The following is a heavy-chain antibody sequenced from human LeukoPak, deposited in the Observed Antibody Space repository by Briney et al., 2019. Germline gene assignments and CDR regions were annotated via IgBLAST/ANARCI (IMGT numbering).Heavy chain of an antibody. CDR1: GFTFSSYA. V-gene: IGHV3-23*03. J-gene: IGHJ2*01. CDR2: IYSGGST. D-gene: IGHD3-16*01. CDR3: AKDGLRGWYFDL. Sequence: GGSLRLSCAASGFTFSSYAMSWVRQAPGKGLEWVSVIYSGGSTYYADSVKGRFTISRDNSKNTLYLQMNSLRAEDTAVYYCAKDGLRGWYFDLWGRGTLVTVSS.